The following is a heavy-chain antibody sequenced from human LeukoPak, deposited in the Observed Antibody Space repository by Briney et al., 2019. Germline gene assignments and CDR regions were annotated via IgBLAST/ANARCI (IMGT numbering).Heavy chain of an antibody. D-gene: IGHD2-2*01. CDR3: ARDRTVVVPAAILSYYYYGMDV. J-gene: IGHJ6*02. Sequence: SETLSLTCTVSGGSISSYYWSWIRQPPGKGLEWIGYIYYSGSTNYNPSLKSRVTISVDTSKNQFSLKLSSVTAADTAVYYCARDRTVVVPAAILSYYYYGMDVWGQGTTVTVSS. CDR2: IYYSGST. CDR1: GGSISSYY. V-gene: IGHV4-59*01.